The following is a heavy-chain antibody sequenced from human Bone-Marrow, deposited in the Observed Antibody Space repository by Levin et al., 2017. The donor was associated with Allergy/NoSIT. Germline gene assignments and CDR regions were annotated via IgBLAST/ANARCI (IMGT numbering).Heavy chain of an antibody. CDR1: GFTFSDYY. D-gene: IGHD6-19*01. V-gene: IGHV3-11*06. J-gene: IGHJ5*02. CDR3: ARDHPGIAVAGIHWFDP. Sequence: PGGSLRLSCAASGFTFSDYYMSWIRQAPGKGLEWVSYISSSSSYTNYADSVKGRFTISRDNAKNSLYLQMNSLRAEDTAVYYCARDHPGIAVAGIHWFDPWGQGTLVTVSS. CDR2: ISSSSSYT.